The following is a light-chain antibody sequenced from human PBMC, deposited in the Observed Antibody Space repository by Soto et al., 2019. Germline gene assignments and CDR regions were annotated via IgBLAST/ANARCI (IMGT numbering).Light chain of an antibody. V-gene: IGKV3-20*01. CDR2: GAS. J-gene: IGKJ1*01. Sequence: EIVLTQSPGTLSLSPGERATLSCRASQSVSSSYLAWYQQKPGQAPRLLIYGASSRATGIPDRFSGSGSGTDFTLTISSLQSEDFAVYYCQHYNNWPAFGQGTKVEIK. CDR1: QSVSSSY. CDR3: QHYNNWPA.